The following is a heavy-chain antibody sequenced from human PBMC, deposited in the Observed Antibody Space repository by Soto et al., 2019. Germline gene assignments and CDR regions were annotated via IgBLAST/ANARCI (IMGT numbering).Heavy chain of an antibody. CDR3: ASWGGIASHAYDGSLARYAY. D-gene: IGHD3-16*01. CDR2: VYYNGNT. Sequence: SETLALTCTVSGGSTSSSGYQYVWIRQPPGKGLEWIGNVYYNGNTYYKASLKSRVTISVDTSNNQFSLKVKSVTAADTAVYYCASWGGIASHAYDGSLARYAYRAQGTLVPVSS. V-gene: IGHV4-39*01. J-gene: IGHJ4*02. CDR1: GGSTSSSGYQ.